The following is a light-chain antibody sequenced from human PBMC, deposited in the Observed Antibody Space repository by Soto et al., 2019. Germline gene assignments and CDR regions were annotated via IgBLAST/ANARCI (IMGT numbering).Light chain of an antibody. J-gene: IGKJ1*01. Sequence: DIQMTQSPSSLSASVGDRVTITCRASQTISSRLAWYQQKPGQAPKLLIYKATNLQTGVASRFSGSGSGTEFSLTISSLQPDDFAVYYCQQYNGYSRTFGQGTTV. CDR3: QQYNGYSRT. CDR1: QTISSR. V-gene: IGKV1-5*03. CDR2: KAT.